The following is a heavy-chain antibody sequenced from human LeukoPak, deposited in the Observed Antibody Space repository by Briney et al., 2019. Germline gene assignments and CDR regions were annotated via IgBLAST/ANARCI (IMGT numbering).Heavy chain of an antibody. V-gene: IGHV4-59*01. CDR3: AGGEESGELSWFDP. Sequence: SETLSLTCTVSGGSISSYYWSWIRQPPGKGLEWIGYIYYSGSTNYNPSLKSRVTISVDTSKNQFSLKLSSVTAADTAVYYCAGGEESGELSWFDPWGQGTLVTVSS. CDR1: GGSISSYY. J-gene: IGHJ5*02. CDR2: IYYSGST. D-gene: IGHD3-10*01.